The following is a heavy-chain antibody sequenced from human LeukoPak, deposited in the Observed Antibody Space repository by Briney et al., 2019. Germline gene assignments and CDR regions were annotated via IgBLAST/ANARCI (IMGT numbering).Heavy chain of an antibody. CDR3: ALQGDNDY. CDR1: SGSISSYY. V-gene: IGHV4-59*01. CDR2: IYYSGST. J-gene: IGHJ4*02. D-gene: IGHD3-16*01. Sequence: SETLSLTCTVSSGSISSYYWSWIRQPPGKGLEWIGYIYYSGSTNYNPSLKSRVTISVDTSKNQFSLKLSSVTAADTAVYYCALQGDNDYWGQGTLVTVSS.